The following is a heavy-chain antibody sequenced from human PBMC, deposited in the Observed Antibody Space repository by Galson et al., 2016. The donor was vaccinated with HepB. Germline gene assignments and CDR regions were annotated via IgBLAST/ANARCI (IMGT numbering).Heavy chain of an antibody. CDR2: ISYDGSNN. V-gene: IGHV3-30*18. J-gene: IGHJ6*02. D-gene: IGHD3-3*01. CDR3: AKDHYDFWSGQRNYFGMDV. CDR1: GFTFRSYG. Sequence: SLRLSCAASGFTFRSYGIHWVRQAPGKGLEWVALISYDGSNNYYADSVRGRFTISRDNSKNTLYLQMNSLRAEDTAIYFCAKDHYDFWSGQRNYFGMDVWGQGTTVTVPS.